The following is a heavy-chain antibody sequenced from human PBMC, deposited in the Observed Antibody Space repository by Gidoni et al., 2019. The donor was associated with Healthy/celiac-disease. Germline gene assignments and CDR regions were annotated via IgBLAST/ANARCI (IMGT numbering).Heavy chain of an antibody. D-gene: IGHD6-6*01. CDR2: INHSGST. J-gene: IGHJ4*02. CDR1: GGSFSGYY. V-gene: IGHV4-34*01. Sequence: QVQLQQWGAGLLKPSETLSLTCAVYGGSFSGYYWSWIRQPPGKGLEWIGEINHSGSTNYNPSLKSRDIISVDTSKNQFSLKLSSVTAADTAVYYCARFAYSSLGAYWGQGTLVTVSS. CDR3: ARFAYSSLGAY.